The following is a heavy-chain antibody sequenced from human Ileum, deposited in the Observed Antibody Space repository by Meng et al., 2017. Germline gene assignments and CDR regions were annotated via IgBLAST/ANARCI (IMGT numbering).Heavy chain of an antibody. J-gene: IGHJ4*02. D-gene: IGHD3-10*01. Sequence: SETLSLTCTVSGHSISSNYHGGWIRQSPGKGLEWIGTIHHSGITYYNLSLKSRVTISIDSSKNHFSLRLTSVTAADTAVYYCATYTSGSYVDCWGQGTLVTVSS. CDR2: IHHSGIT. V-gene: IGHV4-38-2*02. CDR3: ATYTSGSYVDC. CDR1: GHSISSNYH.